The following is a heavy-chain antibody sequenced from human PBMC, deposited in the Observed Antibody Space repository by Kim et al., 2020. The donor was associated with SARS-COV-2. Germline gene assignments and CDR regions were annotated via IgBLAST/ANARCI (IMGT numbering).Heavy chain of an antibody. CDR2: ITSDGIRT. Sequence: GGSLRLSCVASGFVFSDYAMTWVRQTPGKGLEWVASITSDGIRTFYADSLKGRVTISRDSSQTTLYLQMNNLRAEDSAIYFCAKRMFPATSPGPFFGFWGQGALVTVPS. V-gene: IGHV3-23*01. J-gene: IGHJ1*01. D-gene: IGHD3-3*01. CDR1: GFVFSDYA. CDR3: AKRMFPATSPGPFFGF.